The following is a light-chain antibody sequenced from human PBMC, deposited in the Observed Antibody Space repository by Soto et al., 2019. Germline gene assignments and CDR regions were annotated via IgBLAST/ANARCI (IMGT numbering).Light chain of an antibody. CDR3: HQFGYSPRT. J-gene: IGKJ1*01. CDR1: QSVSSY. CDR2: EAS. V-gene: IGKV3-11*01. Sequence: IVLTQSPATLSLSPWERATLSCRASQSVSSYLAWYQQKPGQAPRLLIYEASNRATGIPARFSGSGSGTDVTLAIRRLEPEDFAVYYCHQFGYSPRTFGQGTKVDIK.